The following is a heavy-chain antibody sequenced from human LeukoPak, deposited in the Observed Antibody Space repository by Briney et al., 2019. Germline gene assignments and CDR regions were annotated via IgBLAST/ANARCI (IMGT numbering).Heavy chain of an antibody. CDR3: ARDLAYGFDY. CDR2: IGYSVSTI. J-gene: IGHJ4*02. D-gene: IGHD3-10*01. V-gene: IGHV3-48*02. CDR1: GFTFSSYT. Sequence: GGSLRLSCAASGFTFSSYTMNWVRQAPGKGLEWVSYIGYSVSTIYYADSVKGRFTISRDNAKNSLYLQMNSLRDEDTAVCYCARDLAYGFDYWGQGTLVTVSS.